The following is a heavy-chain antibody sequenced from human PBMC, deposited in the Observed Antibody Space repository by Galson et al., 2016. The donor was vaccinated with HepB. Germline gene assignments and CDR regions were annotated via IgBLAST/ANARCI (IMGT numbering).Heavy chain of an antibody. D-gene: IGHD2/OR15-2a*01. J-gene: IGHJ4*02. Sequence: KGLEWIGEIYHSGRTKYNPSLKSRVTISVDKSKNQFSLTLSSVTAADTAVYYCARGEYTFDYWGQGTLVTVSS. CDR3: ARGEYTFDY. V-gene: IGHV4-4*02. CDR2: IYHSGRT.